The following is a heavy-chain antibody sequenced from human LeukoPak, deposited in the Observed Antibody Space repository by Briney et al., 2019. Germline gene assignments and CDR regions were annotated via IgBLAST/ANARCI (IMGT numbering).Heavy chain of an antibody. V-gene: IGHV4-34*01. CDR2: INHSGST. Sequence: PSETLSLTCAVYGGSFSGYYWSWIRQPPGKGLEWIGEINHSGSTNYNPSLKSRVTISVDTSKNQFSLKLSSVTAADTAVYYCARTSRAAASFIDYWGQGTLVTVSS. J-gene: IGHJ4*02. D-gene: IGHD6-13*01. CDR1: GGSFSGYY. CDR3: ARTSRAAASFIDY.